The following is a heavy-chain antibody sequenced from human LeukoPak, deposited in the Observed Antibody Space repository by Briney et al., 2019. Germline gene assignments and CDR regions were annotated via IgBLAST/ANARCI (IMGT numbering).Heavy chain of an antibody. V-gene: IGHV3-53*01. CDR1: GFSVSNNY. CDR3: ARGSGFGALFPHCMDV. CDR2: LFSGGNT. J-gene: IGHJ6*02. D-gene: IGHD3-10*01. Sequence: PGGSLRLSCAASGFSVSNNYMSWVRQAPGKGLEWVSVLFSGGNTYYADSVKGRFTISRDNSRNTLYLQMNSLRAEDTAVYYCARGSGFGALFPHCMDVWGQGTTVTVSS.